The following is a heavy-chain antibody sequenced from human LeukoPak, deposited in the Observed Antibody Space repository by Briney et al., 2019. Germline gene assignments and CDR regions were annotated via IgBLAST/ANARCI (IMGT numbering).Heavy chain of an antibody. D-gene: IGHD3-22*01. V-gene: IGHV6-1*01. J-gene: IGHJ6*02. Sequence: KSSQTHSLTCAISGDSVSSNSAAWNWIRQSPSRGLEWLGRTYYRSKWYNDYAVSVKSRITINPDTSKNQFSLQLNSVTPEDTAVYYCARDDYYDSSGYYYGYYYYGMDVWGQGTTVTVSS. CDR1: GDSVSSNSAA. CDR3: ARDDYYDSSGYYYGYYYYGMDV. CDR2: TYYRSKWYN.